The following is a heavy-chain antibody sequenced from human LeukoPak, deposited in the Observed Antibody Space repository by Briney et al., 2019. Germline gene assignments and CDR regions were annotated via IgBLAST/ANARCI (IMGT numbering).Heavy chain of an antibody. V-gene: IGHV3-7*01. D-gene: IGHD6-13*01. CDR2: IKQDGSEK. CDR3: ARDGAAASFFDY. Sequence: GGSLRLSCAASGFTLSSYWMSWVRQAPGKGLEWVANIKQDGSEKYYVDSVKGRFTISRDNAKNSLYLQMNSLRSEDTAVYYCARDGAAASFFDYWGQGTLVTVSS. J-gene: IGHJ4*02. CDR1: GFTLSSYW.